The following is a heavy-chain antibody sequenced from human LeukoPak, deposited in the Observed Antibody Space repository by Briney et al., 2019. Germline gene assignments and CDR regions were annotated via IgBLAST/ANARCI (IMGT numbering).Heavy chain of an antibody. CDR2: IYTSGST. CDR1: GASISNYF. V-gene: IGHV4-4*07. J-gene: IGHJ6*03. CDR3: AAGGTSSSWLDYYYYYYMDV. D-gene: IGHD6-13*01. Sequence: PSETLSLTCTVSGASISNYFWTWIRQPAGKGLEWIGRIYTSGSTNYNPSLKSRVTMSVDTSKSQFSLNLSSVTAADTAVYYCAAGGTSSSWLDYYYYYYMDVWGKGTTVTISS.